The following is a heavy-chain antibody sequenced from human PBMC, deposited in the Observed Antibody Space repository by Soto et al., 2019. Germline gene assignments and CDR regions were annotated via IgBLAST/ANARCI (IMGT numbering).Heavy chain of an antibody. D-gene: IGHD3-9*01. CDR1: GYTFTSYG. CDR2: ISAYNGNT. Sequence: GASVKVSCKASGYTFTSYGISWVRQAPGQGLEWMGWISAYNGNTNYAQKLRGRVTMTTDTSTSTAYMELRSLRSDDTAVYYCARDRYFDWLLRRPSYDAFDIWGQGTMVTVSS. V-gene: IGHV1-18*04. J-gene: IGHJ3*02. CDR3: ARDRYFDWLLRRPSYDAFDI.